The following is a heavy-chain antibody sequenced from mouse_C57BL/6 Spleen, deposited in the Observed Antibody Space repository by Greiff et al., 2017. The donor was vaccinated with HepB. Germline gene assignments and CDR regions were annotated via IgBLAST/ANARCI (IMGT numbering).Heavy chain of an antibody. J-gene: IGHJ2*01. V-gene: IGHV1S81*02. D-gene: IGHD1-1*01. Sequence: QVQLQQPGAELVKAGASVKMSCKASGYTFTSYWIHWVKQRLGQGLEWFAETNPTNGRTYYKEKFKSKATLTVYKSSSTAYMLLSGPTFEDSAVYYCARIKKIVATYFDYWGQGTTLTVSS. CDR2: TNPTNGRT. CDR1: GYTFTSYW. CDR3: ARIKKIVATYFDY.